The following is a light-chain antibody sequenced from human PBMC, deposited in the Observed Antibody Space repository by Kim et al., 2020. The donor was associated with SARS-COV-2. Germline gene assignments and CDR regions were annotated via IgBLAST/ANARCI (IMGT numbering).Light chain of an antibody. CDR2: GKN. Sequence: LGQTVRITCQGDSLRSYYASWYQQKPGQAPVLVIYGKNNRPSGIPDRFSGSSSGNTASLTITGAQAEDEADYYCNSRDSSGNHYVFGTGTKLTVL. CDR3: NSRDSSGNHYV. J-gene: IGLJ1*01. CDR1: SLRSYY. V-gene: IGLV3-19*01.